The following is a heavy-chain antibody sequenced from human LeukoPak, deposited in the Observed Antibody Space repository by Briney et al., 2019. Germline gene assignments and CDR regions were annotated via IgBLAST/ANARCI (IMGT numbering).Heavy chain of an antibody. J-gene: IGHJ2*01. D-gene: IGHD3-22*01. CDR1: GGSISSGGYY. V-gene: IGHV4-30-2*01. CDR2: IYHSGST. Sequence: SQTLSLTCTVSGGSISSGGYYWSWIRQPPGKGLEWIGYIYHSGSTYYNPSLKSRVTISVDRSKNQFSLKLSSVTAADTAVYYCARGLREVVPYWYFDLWGRGTPVTVSS. CDR3: ARGLREVVPYWYFDL.